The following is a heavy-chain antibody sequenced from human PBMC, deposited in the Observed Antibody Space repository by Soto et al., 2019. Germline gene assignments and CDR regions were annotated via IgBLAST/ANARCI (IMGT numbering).Heavy chain of an antibody. V-gene: IGHV4-59*01. Sequence: SETLSLTCTVSGGSISSYYWSWIRQPPGKGLEWIGYIYYSENTNYNPSLKSRATISVDTSKNQFSLELSSVTAADTAVYYCASGYSSRLFDYWGQGTPVTVSS. CDR1: GGSISSYY. CDR2: IYYSENT. D-gene: IGHD6-13*01. J-gene: IGHJ4*02. CDR3: ASGYSSRLFDY.